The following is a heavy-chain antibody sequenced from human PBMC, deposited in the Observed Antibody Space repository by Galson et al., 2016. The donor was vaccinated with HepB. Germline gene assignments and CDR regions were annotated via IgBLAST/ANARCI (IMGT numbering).Heavy chain of an antibody. J-gene: IGHJ3*02. D-gene: IGHD5-24*01. Sequence: SLRLSCAASGFTFSSYGMHWVRQAPGKGLEWVAVISYDGGNKYYADSVKGRFTISRDDAKNSLYLQMNSLRDDDTALYYCVRDYNYAFDIWGQGTMVTVSS. V-gene: IGHV3-33*05. CDR1: GFTFSSYG. CDR3: VRDYNYAFDI. CDR2: ISYDGGNK.